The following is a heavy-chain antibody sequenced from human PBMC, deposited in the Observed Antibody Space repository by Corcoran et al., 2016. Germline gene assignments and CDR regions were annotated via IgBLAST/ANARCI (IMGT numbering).Heavy chain of an antibody. D-gene: IGHD2-2*02. CDR1: GYSISSGYY. V-gene: IGHV4-38-2*02. CDR2: IYHSGST. Sequence: QVQLQESGPGLVKPSETLSLTCTVSGYSISSGYYWGWIRQPPGKGLEWIGSIYHSGSTYYNPSLKSRVTISVDTSKNQFSLKLSSVTAADTAVYYWASLDCSSTSCYTWDAFDIWGQGTMVTVSS. CDR3: ASLDCSSTSCYTWDAFDI. J-gene: IGHJ3*02.